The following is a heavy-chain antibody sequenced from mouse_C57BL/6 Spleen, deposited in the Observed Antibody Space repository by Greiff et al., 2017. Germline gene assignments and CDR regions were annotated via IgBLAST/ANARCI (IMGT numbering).Heavy chain of an antibody. D-gene: IGHD2-3*01. CDR3: AKEVYDGYLYFDY. CDR1: GFTFSDYG. Sequence: VQLQQSGGGLVKPGGSLKLSCAASGFTFSDYGMHWVRQAPETGLEWVAYISSGSSTIYYADTVKGRFTISRDNAKNTLFLQMTSLRSEDTAMYYCAKEVYDGYLYFDYWGQGTTLTVSS. V-gene: IGHV5-17*01. CDR2: ISSGSSTI. J-gene: IGHJ2*01.